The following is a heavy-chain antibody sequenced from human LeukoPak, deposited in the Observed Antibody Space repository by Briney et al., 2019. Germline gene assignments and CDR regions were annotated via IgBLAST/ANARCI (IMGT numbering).Heavy chain of an antibody. V-gene: IGHV3-7*04. J-gene: IGHJ4*02. CDR3: AREVGSGWYFDS. D-gene: IGHD6-19*01. CDR2: IKQDGSEK. CDR1: GFTFTRYS. Sequence: PGGSLRLSCAASGFTFTRYSMNWVRQAPGKGLEWVANIKQDGSEKYYVDSVKGRFTISRDNAENSLYLQMNSLRAEDTAVYYCAREVGSGWYFDSWGQGTLVTVSS.